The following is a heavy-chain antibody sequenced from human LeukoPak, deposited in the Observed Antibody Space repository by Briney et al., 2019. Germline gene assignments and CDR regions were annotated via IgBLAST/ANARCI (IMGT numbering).Heavy chain of an antibody. CDR2: MNPNSGNT. J-gene: IGHJ4*02. Sequence: ASVKVSCKASGYTFTSYDINWVRQATGQGLEWMGWMNPNSGNTGYAQKFQGRVTMTRDMSTSTVYMELSSLRSEDTAVYYCARARSGKWGFDYWGQGTLVTVSS. D-gene: IGHD1-26*01. CDR3: ARARSGKWGFDY. V-gene: IGHV1-8*01. CDR1: GYTFTSYD.